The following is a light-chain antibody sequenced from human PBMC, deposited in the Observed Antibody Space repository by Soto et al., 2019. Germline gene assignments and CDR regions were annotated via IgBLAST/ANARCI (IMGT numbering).Light chain of an antibody. Sequence: EIVLTQSPATLSLSPGERATLSCRASQSVSSYLAWYQQQPGQAPRLLIYDASNRATGIPARFSGSGSGTDVTLTISSLEPEDFAVYYCQQRSNWPPYTLGQGTKLEIK. J-gene: IGKJ2*01. CDR1: QSVSSY. V-gene: IGKV3-11*01. CDR2: DAS. CDR3: QQRSNWPPYT.